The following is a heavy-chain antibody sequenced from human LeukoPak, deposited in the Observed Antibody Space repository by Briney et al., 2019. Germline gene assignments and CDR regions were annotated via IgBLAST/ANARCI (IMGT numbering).Heavy chain of an antibody. Sequence: SETLSLTCTVSGGSISSYYWSWIRQPAGKGLEWIGRIYTSGSTNYNPSLKSRVTMSVDTSKNQFSLKLSSLTAADTAVYYCARGLERRGDYYYYMDVWGKGTTVTVSS. V-gene: IGHV4-4*07. CDR3: ARGLERRGDYYYYMDV. CDR2: IYTSGST. CDR1: GGSISSYY. J-gene: IGHJ6*03. D-gene: IGHD1-1*01.